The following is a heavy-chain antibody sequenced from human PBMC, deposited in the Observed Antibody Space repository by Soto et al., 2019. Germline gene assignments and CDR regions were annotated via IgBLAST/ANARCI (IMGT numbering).Heavy chain of an antibody. Sequence: SETLSLTCTVSGGSISSSSYYWGWIRQPPGKGLEWIGSIYYSGSTYYNPSLKSRVTISVDTSKNQFSLKLSSVTAADTAVYYCASLGYCSSTSCFGYYYYMDVWGKGTTVTVSS. CDR2: IYYSGST. J-gene: IGHJ6*03. D-gene: IGHD2-2*01. CDR1: GGSISSSSYY. V-gene: IGHV4-39*01. CDR3: ASLGYCSSTSCFGYYYYMDV.